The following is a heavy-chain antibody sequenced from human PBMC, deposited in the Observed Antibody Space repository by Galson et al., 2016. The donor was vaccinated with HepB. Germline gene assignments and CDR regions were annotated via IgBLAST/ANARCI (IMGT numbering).Heavy chain of an antibody. J-gene: IGHJ5*02. CDR2: IYDNRAYT. CDR3: ARLGGNTRVDL. CDR1: GGSVSNNH. D-gene: IGHD1-7*01. Sequence: SETLSLTCSVSGGSVSNNHWSWIRQPPGRGLEWIAYIYDNRAYTRYSPSLGSRITISVDKSKNQVSLKLTSVTAADTAVYFCARLGGNTRVDLWGQGTLVTVSS. V-gene: IGHV4-59*02.